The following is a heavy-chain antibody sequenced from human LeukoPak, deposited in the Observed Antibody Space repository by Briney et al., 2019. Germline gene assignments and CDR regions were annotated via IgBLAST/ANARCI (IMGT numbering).Heavy chain of an antibody. V-gene: IGHV4-61*01. J-gene: IGHJ4*02. D-gene: IGHD5-12*01. CDR3: ARDGYSGNDGL. Sequence: SETLSLTCNVSGYSISSGYYWSWIRQPPGKGLEWIGYIYHSGSTKYNPSLKSRVTISVDTSKNQFSLKMSSVTAADTAVYYCARDGYSGNDGLWGQGTLVTVSS. CDR1: GYSISSGYY. CDR2: IYHSGST.